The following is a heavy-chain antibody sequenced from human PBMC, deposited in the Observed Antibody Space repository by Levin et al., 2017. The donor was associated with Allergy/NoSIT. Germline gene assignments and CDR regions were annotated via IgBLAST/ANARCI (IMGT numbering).Heavy chain of an antibody. D-gene: IGHD6-13*01. J-gene: IGHJ3*02. Sequence: PGGSLRLSCAASGFTFSSYAMSWVRQAPGKGLEWVSGISGSGSSTYYADSVKGRFTISRDNSKNTLYLQMSSLRIDDTAVYYCAKDLSKGYSSSWYLIWGQGTMVTVSS. V-gene: IGHV3-23*01. CDR1: GFTFSSYA. CDR2: ISGSGSST. CDR3: AKDLSKGYSSSWYLI.